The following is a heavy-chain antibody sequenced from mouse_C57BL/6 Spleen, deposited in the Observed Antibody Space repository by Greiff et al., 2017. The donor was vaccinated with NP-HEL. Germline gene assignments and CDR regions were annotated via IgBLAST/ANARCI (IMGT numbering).Heavy chain of an antibody. CDR1: GFTFSDYY. CDR2: ISNGGGST. D-gene: IGHD2-1*01. V-gene: IGHV5-12*01. Sequence: EVQLMESGGGLVQPGGSLKLSCAASGFTFSDYYMYWVRQTPEKRLEWVAYISNGGGSTYYPDTVKGRFTISRDNAKNTLYLQMSRLKSEDTAMYYCARHVYYGNYDAMDYWGQGTSVTVSS. J-gene: IGHJ4*01. CDR3: ARHVYYGNYDAMDY.